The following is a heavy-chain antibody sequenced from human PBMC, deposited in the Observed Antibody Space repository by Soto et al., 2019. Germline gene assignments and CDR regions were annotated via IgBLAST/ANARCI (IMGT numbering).Heavy chain of an antibody. CDR1: GGSISSSNW. J-gene: IGHJ4*02. Sequence: PSETLSLTCAVSGGSISSSNWWSWVRQPPGKGLEWIGEIYYSGSTNYNPSLKSRVTISVDKSKNQFSLKLSSVTAADTAVYYCARGEAVAGHQFDYWGQGTLVTVSS. CDR2: IYYSGST. D-gene: IGHD6-19*01. CDR3: ARGEAVAGHQFDY. V-gene: IGHV4-4*02.